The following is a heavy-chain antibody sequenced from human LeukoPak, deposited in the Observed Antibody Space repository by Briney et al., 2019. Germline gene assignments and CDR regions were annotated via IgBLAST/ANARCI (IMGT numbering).Heavy chain of an antibody. Sequence: SQTLSLTCAISGDSVSSNSAAWNWIRQSPSRGLGWLGRTYYRSKWYNDYAVSVKSRITISPDTSKNQFSLQLNSVTPEDTAVYYCARDLGVAAAGTGYFDYWGQGTLVTVSS. V-gene: IGHV6-1*01. CDR2: TYYRSKWYN. D-gene: IGHD6-13*01. CDR3: ARDLGVAAAGTGYFDY. CDR1: GDSVSSNSAA. J-gene: IGHJ4*02.